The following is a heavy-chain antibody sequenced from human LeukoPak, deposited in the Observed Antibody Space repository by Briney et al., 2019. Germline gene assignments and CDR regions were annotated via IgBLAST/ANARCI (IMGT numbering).Heavy chain of an antibody. D-gene: IGHD3-10*01. Sequence: PGGSLRLSCAASGFTFSSYAMSWVRQAPGKGLEWVSAISGSGGSTYYADSVKGRFTISRDNSKNTLYLQMNSLRAEDTAVYYCAKDLRGFSVAPHNRSGSYRGIQIDYWGQGTLVTVSS. CDR1: GFTFSSYA. J-gene: IGHJ4*02. CDR2: ISGSGGST. CDR3: AKDLRGFSVAPHNRSGSYRGIQIDY. V-gene: IGHV3-23*01.